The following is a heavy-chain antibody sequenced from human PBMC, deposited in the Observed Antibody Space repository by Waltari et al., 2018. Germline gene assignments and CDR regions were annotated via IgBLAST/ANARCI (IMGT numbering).Heavy chain of an antibody. CDR1: GFTFSSYA. CDR3: AKFTSLRVVLLTDWYFNL. CDR2: ISGRVVTT. D-gene: IGHD2-21*02. V-gene: IGHV3-23*01. J-gene: IGHJ2*01. Sequence: EVQLLESGGGLVQPGGSLRLSCAASGFTFSSYAMSWVRQAPGKGLEWVSAISGRVVTTYYADSVKGGFTISRDKSKDTLYLQMNSLRAEDTAVYYCAKFTSLRVVLLTDWYFNLWGRGTLVTVSS.